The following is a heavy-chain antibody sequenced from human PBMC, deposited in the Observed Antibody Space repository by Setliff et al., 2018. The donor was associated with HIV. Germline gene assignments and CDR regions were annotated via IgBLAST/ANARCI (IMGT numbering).Heavy chain of an antibody. Sequence: KPSETLSLTCTVSGGSISSRHYWSWIRQPPGKGLEWIGEINHSGISNFNPSLKSRVTIPIDTPRNQFSLKLSSVTAADTAVYYCARGGGFWSGQLDFWGQGTLVTVSS. D-gene: IGHD3-3*01. CDR2: INHSGIS. CDR1: GGSISSRHY. CDR3: ARGGGFWSGQLDF. J-gene: IGHJ4*02. V-gene: IGHV4-34*01.